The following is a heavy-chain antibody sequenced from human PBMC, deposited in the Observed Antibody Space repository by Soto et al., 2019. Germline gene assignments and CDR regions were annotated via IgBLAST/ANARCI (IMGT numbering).Heavy chain of an antibody. CDR3: ARDGRELTFGMDV. CDR1: GFTVSSNF. V-gene: IGHV3-53*01. J-gene: IGHJ6*02. D-gene: IGHD3-16*01. Sequence: GGSLRLSCAASGFTVSSNFMTWVRQAPGKGLEWVSVIYSGGSTYYADSVKGRFTIYRDNSKNTVYLQMNSLRAEDTAVYYCARDGRELTFGMDVWGQGXTVTVSS. CDR2: IYSGGST.